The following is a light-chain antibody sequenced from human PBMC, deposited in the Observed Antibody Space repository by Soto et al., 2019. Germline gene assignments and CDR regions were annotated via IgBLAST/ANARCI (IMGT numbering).Light chain of an antibody. CDR3: CSYAGRSTYVV. CDR2: EGS. CDR1: SSDFGSYNL. V-gene: IGLV2-23*01. Sequence: QSVLTQPASVSGSPGQSITISCTGTSSDFGSYNLVAWYQQHPGKAPKLMIDEGSKRTSGVSNRFSGSKSGNTASLTISGLQVEDGGEYNCCSYAGRSTYVVFGGGTKLTVL. J-gene: IGLJ2*01.